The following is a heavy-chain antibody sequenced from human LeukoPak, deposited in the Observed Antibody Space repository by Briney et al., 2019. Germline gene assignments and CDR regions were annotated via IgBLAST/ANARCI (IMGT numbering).Heavy chain of an antibody. J-gene: IGHJ6*02. Sequence: ASVKVSCKASGGTFSSYAISWVRQAPGQGLEWMGGIIPIFGTANYAQKFQGRVTITADESTSTAYMELSSLRSEDTAVYYCARDDQVVTTPLYYYYGMDVWGQGTTVTVSS. CDR2: IIPIFGTA. D-gene: IGHD3-22*01. CDR1: GGTFSSYA. CDR3: ARDDQVVTTPLYYYYGMDV. V-gene: IGHV1-69*13.